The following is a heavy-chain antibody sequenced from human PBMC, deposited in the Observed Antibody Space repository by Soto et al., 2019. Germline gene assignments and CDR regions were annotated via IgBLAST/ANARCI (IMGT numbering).Heavy chain of an antibody. CDR1: GGTFSSYA. Sequence: QVQLVQSGAEVKKPGSSVKVSCKASGGTFSSYAISWVRQAPGHGLEWMGGIIPIFGTANYAQKFQGRVTITADESTSTAYMELSSLRSEDTAVYYCTHSGGPTYYWYFDLWGRGTLVTVSS. J-gene: IGHJ2*01. CDR2: IIPIFGTA. D-gene: IGHD2-15*01. CDR3: THSGGPTYYWYFDL. V-gene: IGHV1-69*01.